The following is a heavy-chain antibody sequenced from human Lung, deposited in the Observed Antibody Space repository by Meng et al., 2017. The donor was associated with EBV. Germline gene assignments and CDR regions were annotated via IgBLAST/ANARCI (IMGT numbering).Heavy chain of an antibody. V-gene: IGHV4-4*02. CDR2: IYHSGST. CDR1: GGSITSNNG. CDR3: ARGVYSVSTFDP. J-gene: IGHJ5*02. D-gene: IGHD2-8*01. Sequence: QGELHELGPGLVKPSGTLSLTFAVSGGSITSNNGWSWVRQPPGKGLEWIGEIYHSGSTNFNPSLKSRVTTSIDKSKNQFSLKLSSVTAADTAVYYCARGVYSVSTFDPWGQGTLVTVSS.